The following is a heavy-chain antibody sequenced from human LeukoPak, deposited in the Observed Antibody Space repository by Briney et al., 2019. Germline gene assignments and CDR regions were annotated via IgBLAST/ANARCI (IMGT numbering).Heavy chain of an antibody. D-gene: IGHD3-10*01. V-gene: IGHV1-46*01. J-gene: IGHJ5*02. CDR2: INPSGGST. Sequence: ASVKVSCKASGYTFTSYYMHWVRQAPGQGLEWMGIINPSGGSTSYAQKFQGRVTMTRDTSTSTVYMELSSLRSEDTAVYYCARDYYGSGSYEAKSGWFDPWGQGTLVTVSS. CDR1: GYTFTSYY. CDR3: ARDYYGSGSYEAKSGWFDP.